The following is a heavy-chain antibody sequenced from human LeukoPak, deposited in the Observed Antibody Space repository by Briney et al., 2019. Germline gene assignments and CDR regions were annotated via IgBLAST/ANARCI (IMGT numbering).Heavy chain of an antibody. CDR1: GGXISSYY. CDR2: IYDSGIT. Sequence: SETLSLTCTVSGGXISSYYWSWIRQSPGKGLEYIGYIYDSGITNYSPSLRSRASISVDTSKNQFSLKLTSVTAADTAVYYCARRTYCGGGCYSFDYWGQGILVTVSS. V-gene: IGHV4-59*01. J-gene: IGHJ4*02. D-gene: IGHD2-21*02. CDR3: ARRTYCGGGCYSFDY.